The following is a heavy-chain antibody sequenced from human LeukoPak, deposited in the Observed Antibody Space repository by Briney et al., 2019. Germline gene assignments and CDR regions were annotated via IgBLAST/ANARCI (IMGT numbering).Heavy chain of an antibody. V-gene: IGHV1-18*01. CDR1: GYTFTSYD. CDR3: ARAGAYCGGDCYSADY. D-gene: IGHD2-21*02. CDR2: ISAYNGNT. Sequence: APVKVSCKASGYTFTSYDINWVRQAPGQGLGWMGWISAYNGNTNYAQKLQGRVTMTTDTSTSTAYMELRSLRSDDTAVYYCARAGAYCGGDCYSADYWGQGTLVTVSS. J-gene: IGHJ4*02.